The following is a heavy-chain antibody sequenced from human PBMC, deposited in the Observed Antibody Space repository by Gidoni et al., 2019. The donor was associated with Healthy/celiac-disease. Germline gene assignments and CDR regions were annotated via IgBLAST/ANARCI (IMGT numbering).Heavy chain of an antibody. J-gene: IGHJ5*02. V-gene: IGHV4-34*01. D-gene: IGHD3-3*01. CDR2: INHSGST. CDR3: ARGVTIFGVVIGNWFDP. Sequence: KGLEWIGEINHSGSTNYNPSLKSRVTISVDTSKNQFSLKLSSVTAADTAVYYCARGVTIFGVVIGNWFDPWGQGTLVTVSS.